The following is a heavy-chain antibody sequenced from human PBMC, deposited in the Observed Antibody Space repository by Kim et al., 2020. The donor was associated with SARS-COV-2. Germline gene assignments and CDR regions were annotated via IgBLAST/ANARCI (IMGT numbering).Heavy chain of an antibody. CDR1: GFTFSSYW. Sequence: GGSLRLSCAASGFTFSSYWMSWVRQAPGKGLEWVANIKQDGSEKYYVDSVKGRFTISRDNAKNSLYLQMNSLRAEDTAVYYCARDPPRIAAAGTYYFDYWGQGTLVTVSS. D-gene: IGHD6-13*01. J-gene: IGHJ4*02. CDR2: IKQDGSEK. CDR3: ARDPPRIAAAGTYYFDY. V-gene: IGHV3-7*03.